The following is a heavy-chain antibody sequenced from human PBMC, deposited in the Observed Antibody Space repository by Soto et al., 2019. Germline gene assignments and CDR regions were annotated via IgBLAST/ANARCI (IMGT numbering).Heavy chain of an antibody. CDR3: ARQVGATHEGDYYYGMDV. D-gene: IGHD1-26*01. Sequence: PXGSLKISCKGCGYSFTSYWIGWVRQMPGKGLEWMGIIYPGDSDTRYSPSFQGQVTISADKSISTAYLQWSSLKASDTAMYYCARQVGATHEGDYYYGMDVWGQGTTVTVSS. V-gene: IGHV5-51*01. CDR1: GYSFTSYW. CDR2: IYPGDSDT. J-gene: IGHJ6*02.